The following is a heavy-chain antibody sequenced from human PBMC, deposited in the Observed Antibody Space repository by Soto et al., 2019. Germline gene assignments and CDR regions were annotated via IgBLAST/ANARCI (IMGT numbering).Heavy chain of an antibody. Sequence: PSETLSLTCAVSGGSISSSNWWSWVRQPPGKGLEWIGEIYHSGSTNYNPSLKSRVTISVDTPKNQFSLKLSSVTAADTAVYYCAREGWGSVRLKTGTTFGAFDIWGQGTMVTVSS. J-gene: IGHJ3*02. V-gene: IGHV4-4*02. D-gene: IGHD1-1*01. CDR3: AREGWGSVRLKTGTTFGAFDI. CDR2: IYHSGST. CDR1: GGSISSSNW.